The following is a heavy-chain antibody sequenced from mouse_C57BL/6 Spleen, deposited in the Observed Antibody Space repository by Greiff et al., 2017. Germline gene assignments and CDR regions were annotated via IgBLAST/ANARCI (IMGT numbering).Heavy chain of an antibody. CDR1: GFSLTSYG. Sequence: QVHVKQSGPGLVQPSQSLSITCTVSGFSLTSYGVHWVRQSPGKGLEWLGVIWRGGSTDYNAAFMSRLSITKDNSKSQVFFKMNSLQADDTAIYYCAKTRDYDYEGTFDYWGQGTTLTVSS. D-gene: IGHD2-4*01. V-gene: IGHV2-5*01. CDR2: IWRGGST. J-gene: IGHJ2*01. CDR3: AKTRDYDYEGTFDY.